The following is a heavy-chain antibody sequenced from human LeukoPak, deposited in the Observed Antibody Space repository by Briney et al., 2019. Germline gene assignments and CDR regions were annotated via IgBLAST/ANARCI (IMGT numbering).Heavy chain of an antibody. CDR3: AKALTYYDILTGPAKDIYYYYGMDV. V-gene: IGHV3-23*01. D-gene: IGHD3-9*01. CDR1: GFTFSSYA. J-gene: IGHJ6*02. Sequence: GGSLRLSCAASGFTFSSYAMSWVRQAPGKGLERVSAISGSGGSTYYADSVKGRFTISRDNSKNTLYLQMNSLRAEDTAVYYCAKALTYYDILTGPAKDIYYYYGMDVWGQGTTVTVSS. CDR2: ISGSGGST.